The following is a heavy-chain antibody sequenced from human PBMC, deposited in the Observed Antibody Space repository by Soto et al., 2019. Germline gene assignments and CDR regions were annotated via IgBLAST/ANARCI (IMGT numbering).Heavy chain of an antibody. CDR2: ISGGGGST. CDR3: AKGSSADRPYYFDC. Sequence: EVQLWESGGGLMQPGGSLRLSCAASGFTFSSYAMSWVRQAPGKGLEWVSAISGGGGSTYYAASVKGRFTISRDNSKNPLYRQMDSLRAEDTAVYYCAKGSSADRPYYFDCWGQGTLVTVSS. J-gene: IGHJ4*02. CDR1: GFTFSSYA. D-gene: IGHD6-19*01. V-gene: IGHV3-23*01.